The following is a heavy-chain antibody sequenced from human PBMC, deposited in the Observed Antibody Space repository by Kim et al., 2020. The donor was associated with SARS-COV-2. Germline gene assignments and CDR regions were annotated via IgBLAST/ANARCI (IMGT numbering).Heavy chain of an antibody. Sequence: YAQKFKGRVTITADKSTSTAYMELSSLRSEDTAVYYCARGPYSGSYYFDYWGQGTLVTVSS. J-gene: IGHJ4*02. CDR3: ARGPYSGSYYFDY. V-gene: IGHV1-69*04. D-gene: IGHD1-26*01.